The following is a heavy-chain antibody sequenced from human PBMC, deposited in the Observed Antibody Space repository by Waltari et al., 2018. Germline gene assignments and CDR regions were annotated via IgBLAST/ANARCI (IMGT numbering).Heavy chain of an antibody. V-gene: IGHV1-3*01. CDR1: GYTFTSYA. J-gene: IGHJ6*03. CDR2: INAGNGNT. Sequence: QVQLVQSGAEVKKPGASVKVSCKASGYTFTSYAMHWVRQAPGQRLGWMGWINAGNGNTKYSQKFHGRVTITRDTSASTAYMELSSLRSEDTAVYYCARDPTVTLYYYYYMDVWGKGTTVTVSS. CDR3: ARDPTVTLYYYYYMDV. D-gene: IGHD4-4*01.